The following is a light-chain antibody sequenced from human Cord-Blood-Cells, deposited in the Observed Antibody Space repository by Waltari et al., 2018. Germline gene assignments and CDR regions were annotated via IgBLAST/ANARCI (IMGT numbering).Light chain of an antibody. J-gene: IGKJ1*01. CDR2: GAS. CDR1: QSVSSN. Sequence: ELVTTPSPATLSVTLADRATLSCRASQSVSSNLAWYQQKPGQAPGLMIDGASTRATGIPARFSGSGSGTEFTLTISILQSEDCAVYYCQQYNNWPPWTFGQGTKVEIK. V-gene: IGKV3-15*01. CDR3: QQYNNWPPWT.